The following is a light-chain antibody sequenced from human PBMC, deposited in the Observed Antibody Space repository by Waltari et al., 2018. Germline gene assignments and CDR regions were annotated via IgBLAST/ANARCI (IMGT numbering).Light chain of an antibody. CDR3: HQYGVSTWT. Sequence: EIVLTQSPGTLFLSPGERATLSCRASQNINSNYLAWYQQKPGQAPRLLIHGAYSRATDIPDSFSGSGSGTDFTLTISRLEPEDFAVYYCHQYGVSTWTFGQGTKVEIK. CDR1: QNINSNY. CDR2: GAY. J-gene: IGKJ1*01. V-gene: IGKV3-20*01.